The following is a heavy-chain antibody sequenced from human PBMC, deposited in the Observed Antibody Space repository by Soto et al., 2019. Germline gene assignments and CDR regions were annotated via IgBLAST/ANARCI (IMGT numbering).Heavy chain of an antibody. CDR2: INAGNGNT. V-gene: IGHV1-3*05. CDR3: ARAVAVAADFDY. Sequence: QVQLVQSGAEEKKPGASVKVSCQASGYPFTGYAMHWVRQAPGQRLEWMGWINAGNGNTKYSQKLHGRVTITRDTSASTAYMELSSLRSEDTAVYYCARAVAVAADFDYWGQGTLVTVSA. J-gene: IGHJ4*02. CDR1: GYPFTGYA. D-gene: IGHD6-19*01.